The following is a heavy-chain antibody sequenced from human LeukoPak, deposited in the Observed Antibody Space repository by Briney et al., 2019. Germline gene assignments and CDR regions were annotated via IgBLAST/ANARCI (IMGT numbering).Heavy chain of an antibody. Sequence: PSETLSLTCTVSGYSISSGYYWGWIRQPPGKGLEWIGNIYHSGSTYYNPSLKSRVSMSIDTSKNQFSLRVSSVTAADTALYYCARELEHSGNYFDYWGQGTLVTVSS. CDR3: ARELEHSGNYFDY. J-gene: IGHJ4*02. CDR1: GYSISSGYY. V-gene: IGHV4-38-2*02. D-gene: IGHD1-26*01. CDR2: IYHSGST.